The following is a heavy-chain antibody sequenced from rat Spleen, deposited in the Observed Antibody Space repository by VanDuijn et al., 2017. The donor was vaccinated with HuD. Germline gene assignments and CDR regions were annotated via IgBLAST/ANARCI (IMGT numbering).Heavy chain of an antibody. CDR1: VITFTNYW. D-gene: IGHD1-4*01. CDR2: ITNTGDST. V-gene: IGHV5-31*01. Sequence: EVQLVESGGGLVQPGGSLKLSCVASVITFTNYWMTWIRQAPGKGLEWIASITNTGDSTYYPDSVKGRFTISRNNAKSILYLQMSSLRSEDTATYYCSPLPGRNLAYWGQGVVVTVSS. CDR3: SPLPGRNLAY. J-gene: IGHJ2*01.